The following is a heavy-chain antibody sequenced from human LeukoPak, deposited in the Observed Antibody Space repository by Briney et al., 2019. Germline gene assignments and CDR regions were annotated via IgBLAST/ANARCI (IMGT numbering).Heavy chain of an antibody. CDR1: GFTFSSYW. V-gene: IGHV3-7*01. CDR2: IKQDGSEK. CDR3: ARDGWKAGDYFDY. J-gene: IGHJ4*02. Sequence: GGSLRLSCAASGFTFSSYWMSWVRQAPGKGLEWVANIKQDGSEKYYVDSVKGRFTISRDNAKNSLYLQMNSLRAEDTAVYYCARDGWKAGDYFDYWGQGTLVTVSS. D-gene: IGHD6-19*01.